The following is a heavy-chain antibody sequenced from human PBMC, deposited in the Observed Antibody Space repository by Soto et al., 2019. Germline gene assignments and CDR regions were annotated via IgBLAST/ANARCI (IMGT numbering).Heavy chain of an antibody. D-gene: IGHD4-17*01. V-gene: IGHV3-74*01. J-gene: IGHJ4*02. CDR2: INRDGTET. CDR1: GFTFNTYW. CDR3: AREFGVYVRPLDS. Sequence: EVQLVESGGDLVQPGGSLRLSCAASGFTFNTYWMHWVRQAPGKGLVWVSRINRDGTETAYADSVRGRFTISRDNAKNVLSLQMNSLRAEDTAVYYWAREFGVYVRPLDSWGQGALVIVSS.